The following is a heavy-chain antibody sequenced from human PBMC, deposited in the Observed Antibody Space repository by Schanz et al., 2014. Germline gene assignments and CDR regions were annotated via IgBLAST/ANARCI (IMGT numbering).Heavy chain of an antibody. Sequence: QVQLVESGGGVVQPGRSLRLSCAVSGFTFSSYGMHWVRQAPGKGLEWVALISYDGSNKHYADSVKGRFTISRDNSKKTLYVQMNSLRAEDTAVYYCAKVQTHTLYGGNSCFDYWGQGTLVTVSS. CDR3: AKVQTHTLYGGNSCFDY. CDR2: ISYDGSNK. CDR1: GFTFSSYG. V-gene: IGHV3-30*18. D-gene: IGHD2-21*02. J-gene: IGHJ4*02.